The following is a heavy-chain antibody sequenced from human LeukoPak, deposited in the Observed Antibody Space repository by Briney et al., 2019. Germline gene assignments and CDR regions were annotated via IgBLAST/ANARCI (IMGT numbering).Heavy chain of an antibody. CDR1: GFTFSDYY. D-gene: IGHD3-22*01. Sequence: GGSLRLSCAASGFTFSDYYMAWIRQAPGKGPEWVSYISSSSAYTNYADSVKGRFAISRDNANDSLYLQMNSLRAEDTAVYYCARETDYYDSTGAFDIWGQGTMVTVSS. V-gene: IGHV3-11*06. CDR3: ARETDYYDSTGAFDI. J-gene: IGHJ3*02. CDR2: ISSSSAYT.